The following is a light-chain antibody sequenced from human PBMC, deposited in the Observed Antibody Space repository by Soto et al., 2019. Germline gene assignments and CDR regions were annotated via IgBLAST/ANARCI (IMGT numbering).Light chain of an antibody. CDR1: SSDVGGCNF. CDR3: SSCAGSNNPHV. CDR2: EVS. Sequence: QSALTQPPSASGSPGQSVTISCTGTSSDVGGCNFVSWYQQHPGKAPKLMIYEVSKRPSGVPDRFSGSKSGNTAALTVSGLQAEDEADYSCSSCAGSNNPHVFGTGTKVTVL. J-gene: IGLJ1*01. V-gene: IGLV2-8*01.